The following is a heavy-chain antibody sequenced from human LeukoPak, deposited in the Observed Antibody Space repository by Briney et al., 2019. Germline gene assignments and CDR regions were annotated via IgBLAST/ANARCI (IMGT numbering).Heavy chain of an antibody. D-gene: IGHD3-22*01. CDR2: IYYSGTT. CDR1: GASMICYY. CDR3: ARGYYDSGGYSEPFDY. V-gene: IGHV4-59*01. J-gene: IGHJ4*02. Sequence: PSETLSLTCIVSGASMICYYWSWMRQPPGKGLEWIGHIYYSGTTNYSPSLRSQVTLSVDTSKHQFSLKLSSVTAEDTAIYYCARGYYDSGGYSEPFDYWGQGTLVTVSS.